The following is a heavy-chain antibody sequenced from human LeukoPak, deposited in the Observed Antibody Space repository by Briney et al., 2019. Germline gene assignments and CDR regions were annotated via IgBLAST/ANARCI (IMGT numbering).Heavy chain of an antibody. J-gene: IGHJ3*02. Sequence: PGGSLRLSCAASGLTFSSYEMNWVRQAPGKGLEWVAVIWYDGSNKYYADSVKGRFTISRDNSKNTLYLQMNSLRGDDTAVYYCAREDYGDYADAFDIWGQGTMVTVSS. CDR3: AREDYGDYADAFDI. CDR1: GLTFSSYE. CDR2: IWYDGSNK. D-gene: IGHD4-17*01. V-gene: IGHV3-33*08.